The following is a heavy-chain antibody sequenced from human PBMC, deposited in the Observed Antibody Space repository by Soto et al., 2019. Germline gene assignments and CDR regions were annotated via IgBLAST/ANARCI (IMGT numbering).Heavy chain of an antibody. CDR2: INPSDGKT. Sequence: QVQLVQSGPEVKKPGASVKVSCKASGYPFGAYYMHWLRQAPGQGLEWMGIINPSDGKTTYAQKFQGRLTLTRDTSSSTLFMELSSLKAEDTAYYYWGRVGRKLAETFDQWGQGSLVTVSS. J-gene: IGHJ4*02. CDR1: GYPFGAYY. D-gene: IGHD1-26*01. V-gene: IGHV1-46*01. CDR3: GRVGRKLAETFDQ.